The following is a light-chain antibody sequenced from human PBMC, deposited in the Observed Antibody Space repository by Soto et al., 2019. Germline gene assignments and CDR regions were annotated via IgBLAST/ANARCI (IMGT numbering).Light chain of an antibody. J-gene: IGKJ1*01. Sequence: EIVLTQSPGTLSLSPGETARVSCRASQRISSTFLAWYQQKPGQAPRLLIYGASSRATGIPDRFSGSGSGTDFTLTISRLEAEDFAMYYCQQCGGSPTFGQGTKV. CDR1: QRISSTF. CDR3: QQCGGSPT. CDR2: GAS. V-gene: IGKV3-20*01.